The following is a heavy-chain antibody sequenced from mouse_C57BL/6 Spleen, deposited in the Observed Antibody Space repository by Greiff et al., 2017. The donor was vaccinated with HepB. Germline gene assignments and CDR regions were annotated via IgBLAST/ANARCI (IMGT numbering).Heavy chain of an antibody. V-gene: IGHV1-26*01. D-gene: IGHD2-5*01. Sequence: VQLQQSGPELVKPGASVKISCKASGYTFTDYYMNWVKQSHGKSLEWIGDINPNNGGTSYNQKFKGKATLTVDKSSSTAYMELRSLTSEDSAVYYCARSGAYYSNHWFAYWGQGTLVTVSA. CDR1: GYTFTDYY. CDR3: ARSGAYYSNHWFAY. J-gene: IGHJ3*01. CDR2: INPNNGGT.